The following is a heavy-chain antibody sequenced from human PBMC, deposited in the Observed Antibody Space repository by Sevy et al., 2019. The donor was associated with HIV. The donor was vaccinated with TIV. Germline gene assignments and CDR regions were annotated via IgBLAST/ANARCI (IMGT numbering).Heavy chain of an antibody. Sequence: VGSLRLSCAASGFTFSSYAMHWVRQAPGKGLEWVAVISYDGSNKYYADSVKGRFTISRDNSKNTLYLQMNSLRAEDTAVYYCARDRPQWELGKEGYYYYGMDVWGQGTTVTVSS. V-gene: IGHV3-30*04. CDR3: ARDRPQWELGKEGYYYYGMDV. D-gene: IGHD1-26*01. CDR2: ISYDGSNK. J-gene: IGHJ6*02. CDR1: GFTFSSYA.